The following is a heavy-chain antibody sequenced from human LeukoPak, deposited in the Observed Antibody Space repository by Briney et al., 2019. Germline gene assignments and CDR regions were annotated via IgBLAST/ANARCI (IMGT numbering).Heavy chain of an antibody. CDR2: IYYSGST. CDR1: GGSISSGDYY. CDR3: ARQSGYSGYDAYYFDY. J-gene: IGHJ4*02. D-gene: IGHD5-12*01. V-gene: IGHV4-30-4*01. Sequence: SETLSLTCTVSGGSISSGDYYWSWIRQPPGKGLEWIGYIYYSGSTYYNPSLKSRVTISVDTSKNQFSLKLSSVTAADTAVYYCARQSGYSGYDAYYFDYWGQGTLVTVSS.